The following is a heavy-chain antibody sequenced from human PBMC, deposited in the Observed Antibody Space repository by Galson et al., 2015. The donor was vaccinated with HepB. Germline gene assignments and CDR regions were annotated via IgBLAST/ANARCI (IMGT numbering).Heavy chain of an antibody. D-gene: IGHD6-19*01. V-gene: IGHV3-48*02. Sequence: SLRLSCAASGFTFSSYSMNWVRQAPGKGLEWVSYISSSSSTIYYADSAKGRFNISRDNAKNSLYLQMNSLRDEDTAVYYCARDPGGYSSGWYDYWYFDLWGRGTLVTVSS. CDR3: ARDPGGYSSGWYDYWYFDL. J-gene: IGHJ2*01. CDR2: ISSSSSTI. CDR1: GFTFSSYS.